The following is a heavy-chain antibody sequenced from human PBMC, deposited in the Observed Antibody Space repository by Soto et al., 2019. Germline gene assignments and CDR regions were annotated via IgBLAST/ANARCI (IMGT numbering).Heavy chain of an antibody. V-gene: IGHV4-34*01. CDR3: ASFPYDYINWFDP. CDR2: INHSGST. CDR1: GGSFSGYY. D-gene: IGHD3-16*01. J-gene: IGHJ5*02. Sequence: TLSLTCAVYGGSFSGYYWSWIRQPPGKGLEWIGEINHSGSTNYNPSLKSRVTISVDTSKNQFSLKLSSVTAADTAVYYCASFPYDYINWFDPWGQGTLVTVSS.